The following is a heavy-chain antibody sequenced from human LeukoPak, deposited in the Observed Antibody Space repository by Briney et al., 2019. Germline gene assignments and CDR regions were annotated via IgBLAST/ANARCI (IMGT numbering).Heavy chain of an antibody. CDR3: ARVVTIFGVVIHGHFDY. D-gene: IGHD3-3*01. V-gene: IGHV1-18*01. Sequence: ASVKVSCKASGYTFTSYGISWVRQAPGQGLEWMGWISAYNGNTNYAQKLLGRVTMTTDTSTSTAYMELRSLRSDDTAVYYCARVVTIFGVVIHGHFDYWGQGTLVTVSS. CDR1: GYTFTSYG. CDR2: ISAYNGNT. J-gene: IGHJ4*02.